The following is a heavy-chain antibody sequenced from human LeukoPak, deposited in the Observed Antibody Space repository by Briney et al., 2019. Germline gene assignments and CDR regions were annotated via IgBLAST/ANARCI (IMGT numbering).Heavy chain of an antibody. J-gene: IGHJ6*03. CDR3: AREEDYYGSGSYYNVYYYYYMDV. Sequence: PSETLSLTCAVYGGSFSGYYWSWIRQPPGKGLEWVGSIYYSRSTYYNPSLKSRVTISVDTSKNQFSLKLSSVTAADTAVYYCAREEDYYGSGSYYNVYYYYYMDVWGKGTTVTVSS. CDR1: GGSFSGYY. CDR2: IYYSRST. V-gene: IGHV4-34*01. D-gene: IGHD3-10*01.